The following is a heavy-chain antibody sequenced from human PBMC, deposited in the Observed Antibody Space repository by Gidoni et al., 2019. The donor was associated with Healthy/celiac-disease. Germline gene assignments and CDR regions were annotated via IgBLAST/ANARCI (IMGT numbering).Heavy chain of an antibody. Sequence: QVQLQQCGAGLSKPAETLSLTCAVYVGSFSCYYWSWIRQPPGMGLVWIGDINHSGSTNYNPSLKSRVTISVGTSKNQFSLKLGSVTAADTAVYYCARGVYDSSGYYLDYWGQGSLVTVSS. D-gene: IGHD3-22*01. V-gene: IGHV4-34*01. CDR1: VGSFSCYY. J-gene: IGHJ4*02. CDR3: ARGVYDSSGYYLDY. CDR2: INHSGST.